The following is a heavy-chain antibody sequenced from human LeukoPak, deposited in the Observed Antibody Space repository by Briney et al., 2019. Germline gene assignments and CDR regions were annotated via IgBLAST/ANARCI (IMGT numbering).Heavy chain of an antibody. Sequence: GGSLRLSCTASGFTFGDYAMSWVRQAPGKGLEWVSAISGSGGSTYYADSVKGRFTISRDNSKNTLYLQMNSLRAEDTAVYYCANPTDSSGYYLWGQGTLVTVSS. CDR2: ISGSGGST. J-gene: IGHJ5*02. V-gene: IGHV3-23*01. CDR3: ANPTDSSGYYL. D-gene: IGHD3-22*01. CDR1: GFTFGDYA.